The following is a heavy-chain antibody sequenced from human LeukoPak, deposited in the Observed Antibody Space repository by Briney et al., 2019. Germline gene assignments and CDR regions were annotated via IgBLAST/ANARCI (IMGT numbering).Heavy chain of an antibody. CDR3: ARMGGYSGYATH. J-gene: IGHJ4*02. CDR2: IHYSGTT. Sequence: SDTLSLTCTVSGGSISTYYWSWIRQPPGKGLEWIGYIHYSGTTNYNPSLKNRVTISLDTSKNQSSLNLSSVTAADTAVYYCARMGGYSGYATHWGQGTLVTVSS. D-gene: IGHD5-12*01. V-gene: IGHV4-59*08. CDR1: GGSISTYY.